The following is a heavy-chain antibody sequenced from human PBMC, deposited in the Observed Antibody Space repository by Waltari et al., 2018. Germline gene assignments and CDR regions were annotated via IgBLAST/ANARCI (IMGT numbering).Heavy chain of an antibody. CDR3: ALIAAAENYYYYGMDV. V-gene: IGHV1-69*01. Sequence: QVQLVQSGAEVKKPGSSVKVSCKASGGTFSSYAISWVRQAPGQGLEWMGGIIPIFGTANYAQKFQGRVTITADESTSTAYMELSSLRSEDMAVYYCALIAAAENYYYYGMDVWGQGTTVTVSS. D-gene: IGHD6-13*01. J-gene: IGHJ6*02. CDR1: GGTFSSYA. CDR2: IIPIFGTA.